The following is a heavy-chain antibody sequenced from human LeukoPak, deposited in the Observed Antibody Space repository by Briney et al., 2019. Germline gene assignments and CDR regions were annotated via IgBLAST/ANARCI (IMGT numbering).Heavy chain of an antibody. Sequence: PGGSLRLSCAASGFTFSSFGMRWVRQAPGKGLEWVSAISGSGGRTYYADSVKGRFTISRDNSKNTLYLQMNSLRAEDTAVYYCAKDGFVPPPHSSSSGRPCYFDYWGQGTLVTVSS. D-gene: IGHD6-13*01. CDR2: ISGSGGRT. V-gene: IGHV3-23*01. CDR1: GFTFSSFG. J-gene: IGHJ4*02. CDR3: AKDGFVPPPHSSSSGRPCYFDY.